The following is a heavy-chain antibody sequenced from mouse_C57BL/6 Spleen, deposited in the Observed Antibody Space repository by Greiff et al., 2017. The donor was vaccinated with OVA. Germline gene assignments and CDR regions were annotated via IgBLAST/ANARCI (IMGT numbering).Heavy chain of an antibody. Sequence: QVQLQQSGAELARPGASVKLSCKASGYTFTSYGISWVKQRTGQGLEWIGEIYPRSGNTYYNEKFKGKATLTADKSSSTAYMELRSLTSEDSAVYFCARPYSNYQYYYAMDYWGQGTSVTVSS. CDR3: ARPYSNYQYYYAMDY. CDR1: GYTFTSYG. J-gene: IGHJ4*01. CDR2: IYPRSGNT. V-gene: IGHV1-81*01. D-gene: IGHD2-5*01.